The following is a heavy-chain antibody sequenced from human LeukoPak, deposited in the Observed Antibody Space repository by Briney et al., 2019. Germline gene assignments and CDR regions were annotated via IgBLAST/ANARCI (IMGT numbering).Heavy chain of an antibody. CDR3: ARGVDYGFYYYYYMDV. CDR2: MNPNSGNT. CDR1: GYTFTGYY. J-gene: IGHJ6*03. D-gene: IGHD4-17*01. V-gene: IGHV1-8*02. Sequence: ASVKVSCKASGYTFTGYYMHWVRQAPGQGLEWMGWMNPNSGNTGYAQKFQGRVTMTRNTSISTAYMELSSLRSEDTAVYYCARGVDYGFYYYYYMDVWGKGTTVTISS.